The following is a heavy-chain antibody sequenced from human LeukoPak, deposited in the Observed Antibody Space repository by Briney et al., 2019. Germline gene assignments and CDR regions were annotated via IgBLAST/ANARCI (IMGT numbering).Heavy chain of an antibody. V-gene: IGHV4-34*01. CDR1: GGSFSGYY. CDR3: ARGRPVLLWFGEPSNWFDP. D-gene: IGHD3-10*01. CDR2: INHSGST. J-gene: IGHJ5*02. Sequence: SEALSLTCAVYGGSFSGYYWSWIRQPTGTGLEWIGEINHSGSTNYNPSLKSRVSLSVDTSKNQFSLKLSSVTAADTAVYYCARGRPVLLWFGEPSNWFDPWGQGTLVTVSS.